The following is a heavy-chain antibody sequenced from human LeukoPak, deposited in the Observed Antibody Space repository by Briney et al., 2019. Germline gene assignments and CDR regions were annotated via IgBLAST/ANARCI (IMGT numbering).Heavy chain of an antibody. Sequence: ASVKVSCKASGGTFSSYAISWVRQAPGQGLEWMGRIIPILGIANYAQKFQGRVTITADKSTSTAYMELSSLRSEDTAVYYCARGLDGDYADYWGQGTLVTVSS. CDR2: IIPILGIA. J-gene: IGHJ4*02. V-gene: IGHV1-69*04. CDR3: ARGLDGDYADY. CDR1: GGTFSSYA. D-gene: IGHD3/OR15-3a*01.